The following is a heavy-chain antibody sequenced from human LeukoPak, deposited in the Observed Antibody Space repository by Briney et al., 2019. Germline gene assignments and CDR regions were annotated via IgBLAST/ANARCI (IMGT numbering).Heavy chain of an antibody. CDR1: EFTFSYYA. D-gene: IGHD5-12*01. CDR2: ITSSGAST. J-gene: IGHJ4*02. V-gene: IGHV3-64D*06. CDR3: VKGDYSGYTFPAFDY. Sequence: GGSLRLSCSASEFTFSYYAMHWVRQAPGKGLEYVSGITSSGASTYYTDLVKGRFTISRDNSKNTLYLQMSSLRAEDTAVYYCVKGDYSGYTFPAFDYWGQGTLVTVSS.